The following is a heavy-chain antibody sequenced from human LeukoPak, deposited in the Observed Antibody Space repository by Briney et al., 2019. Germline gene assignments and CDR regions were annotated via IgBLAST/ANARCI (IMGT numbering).Heavy chain of an antibody. Sequence: GGSLRLSCAASGFTFSSYWMSWVRQAPGKGLEWVANIKQDGSEKYYVDSVKGRFTISRDNAKNSLYLQMNSLRAEDTAVYYCARVAASITMVRGVNYYYGMDVWGQGTTVTVSS. J-gene: IGHJ6*02. CDR1: GFTFSSYW. CDR2: IKQDGSEK. CDR3: ARVAASITMVRGVNYYYGMDV. V-gene: IGHV3-7*01. D-gene: IGHD3-10*01.